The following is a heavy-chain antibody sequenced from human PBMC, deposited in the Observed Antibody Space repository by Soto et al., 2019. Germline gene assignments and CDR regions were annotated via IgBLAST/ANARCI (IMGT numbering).Heavy chain of an antibody. D-gene: IGHD6-6*01. CDR2: IYHSGST. CDR3: AREGLYSSSFHRPYYFDY. J-gene: IGHJ4*02. CDR1: GGSISSSNW. Sequence: SETLSLTCAVSGGSISSSNWWSWVRQPPGKGLEWIGEIYHSGSTNYNPSLKSRVTISVDKSKNQFSLKLSSVTAADTAVYYCAREGLYSSSFHRPYYFDYWGQGTLVTVSS. V-gene: IGHV4-4*02.